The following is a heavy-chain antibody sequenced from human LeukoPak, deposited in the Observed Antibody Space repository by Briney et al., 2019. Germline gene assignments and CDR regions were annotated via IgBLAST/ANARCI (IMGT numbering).Heavy chain of an antibody. CDR2: INPNSGGT. J-gene: IGHJ5*02. Sequence: GASVKVSCKASGYTFTGYYMHWVRQAPGQGLEWMGWINPNSGGTNYAQKFQGRVTMTRDTSISTVYMELSSLRSEDTAVYYCARSHDSSGYYAPWGQGTLVTVSS. CDR1: GYTFTGYY. CDR3: ARSHDSSGYYAP. V-gene: IGHV1-2*02. D-gene: IGHD3-22*01.